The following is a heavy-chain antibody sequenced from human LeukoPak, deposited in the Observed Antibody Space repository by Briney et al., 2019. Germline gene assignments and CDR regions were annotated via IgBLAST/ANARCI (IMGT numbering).Heavy chain of an antibody. CDR1: GYTFTSYY. V-gene: IGHV1-46*01. Sequence: GASVKVSCKASGYTFTSYYMHWVRQAPGQGLEWMGIINPSGGSTSYAQKFQGRVTMTRDTSTSTVYMELSSLRSEDTAVYYCARGENSSSWYFRGYYYYYYGMDVWGQGTTVTVSS. CDR2: INPSGGST. D-gene: IGHD6-13*01. J-gene: IGHJ6*02. CDR3: ARGENSSSWYFRGYYYYYYGMDV.